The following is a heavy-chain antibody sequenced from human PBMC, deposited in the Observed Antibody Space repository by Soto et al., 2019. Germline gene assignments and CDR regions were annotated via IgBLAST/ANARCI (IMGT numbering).Heavy chain of an antibody. CDR3: ARGLFSESSYSGGWYYFDN. CDR1: GGSISSGGYY. V-gene: IGHV4-31*03. Sequence: SETLSLTCTVSGGSISSGGYYWSWIRQHPGKGLECIGYIYYSGSTYYNPSLKSRVTISVDTSKNQFSLKLSSVTAADTAVYYCARGLFSESSYSGGWYYFDNWSQGTLVTVSS. J-gene: IGHJ4*02. CDR2: IYYSGST. D-gene: IGHD1-26*01.